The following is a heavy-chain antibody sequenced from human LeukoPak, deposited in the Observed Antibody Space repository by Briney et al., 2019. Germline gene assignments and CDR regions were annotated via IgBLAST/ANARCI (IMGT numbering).Heavy chain of an antibody. CDR2: MNPNSGNT. Sequence: AAVKVSCKASGYTFTGYYMHWVRQAPGQGLKWMGWMNPNSGNTGYAQKFQGRVTMTRNTSISTAYMELGSLRSEDTAVYYCARGRRGGRSSSWYSTWGQGTLVTVSS. CDR3: ARGRRGGRSSSWYST. J-gene: IGHJ5*02. D-gene: IGHD6-13*01. V-gene: IGHV1-8*02. CDR1: GYTFTGYY.